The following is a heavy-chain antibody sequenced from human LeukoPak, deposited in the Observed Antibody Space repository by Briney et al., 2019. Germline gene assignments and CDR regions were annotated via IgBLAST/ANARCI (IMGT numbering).Heavy chain of an antibody. J-gene: IGHJ4*02. V-gene: IGHV4-4*07. Sequence: SETLSHTCTVSGGSISSYYWSWIRQPAGKGLEWIGRIYTSGSTNYNPSLKSRVTMSVDTSKNQFSLKPSSVTAADTAVYYCARDRSKQQYDYWGQGTLVTVSS. CDR3: ARDRSKQQYDY. CDR1: GGSISSYY. D-gene: IGHD6-13*01. CDR2: IYTSGST.